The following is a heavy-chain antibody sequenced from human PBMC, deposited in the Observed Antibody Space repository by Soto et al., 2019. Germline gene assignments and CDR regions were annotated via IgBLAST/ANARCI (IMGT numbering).Heavy chain of an antibody. V-gene: IGHV4-61*05. Sequence: PSETLSLTCTASGGSISSNSYYWGWIRQPPGKGLEWIGYVYYTGTTNYHPSLKSRVTISIDTSRNQFSLKLNSVTAADTAVYYCARLGGYYQAFDQWGQGSLVTV. J-gene: IGHJ4*02. CDR2: VYYTGTT. CDR1: GGSISSNSYY. CDR3: ARLGGYYQAFDQ. D-gene: IGHD2-21*02.